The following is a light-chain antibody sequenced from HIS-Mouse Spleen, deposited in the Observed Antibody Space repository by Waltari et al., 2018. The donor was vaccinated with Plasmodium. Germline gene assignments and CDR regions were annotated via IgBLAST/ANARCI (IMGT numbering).Light chain of an antibody. CDR1: QSVLYSSNNKNY. Sequence: DIVMTQSPHSLAVSLGERATINCNSSQSVLYSSNNKNYLAWYQQKPGQPPKLLIYWASTRESGVPDRFSGSGSGTDFTLTISSLQAEDVAVYYCQQYYSTPLTFGGGTKVEIK. CDR2: WAS. J-gene: IGKJ4*01. V-gene: IGKV4-1*01. CDR3: QQYYSTPLT.